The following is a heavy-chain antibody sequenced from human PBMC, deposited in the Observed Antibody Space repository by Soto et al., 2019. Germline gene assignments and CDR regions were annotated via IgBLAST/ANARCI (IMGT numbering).Heavy chain of an antibody. Sequence: XGSLDLSSAASGLRFRDYWMNWVRQAPGKGLEWVANIKQDGSEKNYVDSVKGRFTISRDNAKNSLYLQMNSLRADDTAVYYCAAWGSWGQGTLVTVSS. D-gene: IGHD1-26*01. CDR3: AAWGS. CDR1: GLRFRDYW. J-gene: IGHJ4*02. V-gene: IGHV3-7*03. CDR2: IKQDGSEK.